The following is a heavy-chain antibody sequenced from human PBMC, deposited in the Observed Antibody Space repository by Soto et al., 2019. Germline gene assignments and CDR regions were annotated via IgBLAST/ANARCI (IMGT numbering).Heavy chain of an antibody. CDR3: ARESEWFPTSWFDP. Sequence: QVQLVQSGAEVKKPGASVKVSCKASGYTFTSYDINWVRQATGQGLEWMGWMNPNSGNTGYAQKFQGRVTMTRNTSISTAYMELSSLRSEDTAVYYCARESEWFPTSWFDPWGQGTLVTVSS. CDR2: MNPNSGNT. CDR1: GYTFTSYD. J-gene: IGHJ5*02. V-gene: IGHV1-8*01. D-gene: IGHD3-3*01.